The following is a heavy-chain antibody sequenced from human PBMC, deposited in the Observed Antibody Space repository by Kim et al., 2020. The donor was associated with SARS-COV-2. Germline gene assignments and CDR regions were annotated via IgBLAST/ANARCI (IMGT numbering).Heavy chain of an antibody. CDR2: IYYTGST. CDR1: GGSISGYC. D-gene: IGHD3-10*01. Sequence: SETLSLTCTVSGGSISGYCGSWIRQPPGKGLEWIGYIYYTGSTNYNPSLKSRVTMSVDPSRNQFSLRLNSVTAADTALYYCVRHAGAGPTRNWFDSWGQGILVTVSS. CDR3: VRHAGAGPTRNWFDS. J-gene: IGHJ5*01. V-gene: IGHV4-59*08.